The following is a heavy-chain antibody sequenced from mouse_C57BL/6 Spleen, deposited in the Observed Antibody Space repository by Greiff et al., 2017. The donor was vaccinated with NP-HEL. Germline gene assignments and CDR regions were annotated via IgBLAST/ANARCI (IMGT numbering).Heavy chain of an antibody. Sequence: EVTLVESGGDLVKPGGSLKLSCAASGFTFSSYGMSWVRQTPDKRLEWVATISSGGSYTYYPDSVKGRFTISRDNAKNTLYLQMSSLKSEDTAMYYCARHVGGNSYFDYWGQGTTLTVSS. CDR3: ARHVGGNSYFDY. CDR1: GFTFSSYG. V-gene: IGHV5-6*02. D-gene: IGHD2-1*01. J-gene: IGHJ2*01. CDR2: ISSGGSYT.